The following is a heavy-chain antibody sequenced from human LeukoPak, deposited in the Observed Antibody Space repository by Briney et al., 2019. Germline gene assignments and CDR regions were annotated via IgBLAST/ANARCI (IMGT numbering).Heavy chain of an antibody. CDR3: ARHGILLWGYCAS. V-gene: IGHV4-59*08. J-gene: IGHJ4*02. CDR2: IYHSESTNYSGST. D-gene: IGHD3-10*01. CDR1: VGSISSHY. Sequence: PSETLSLTCTLSVGSISSHYWSWMRQPPGRGRECIGFIYHSESTNYSGSTNYNPSLKSRVTISVDTSKNQFSLKLSSVIAADTAVYYCARHGILLWGYCASWGQGTLVTVSS.